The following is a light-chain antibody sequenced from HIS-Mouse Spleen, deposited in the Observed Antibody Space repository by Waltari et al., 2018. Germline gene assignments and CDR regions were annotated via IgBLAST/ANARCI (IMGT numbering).Light chain of an antibody. CDR1: NIGSKP. CDR2: SNN. Sequence: VLTQPPSVSVAPGQTARITCGGNNIGSKPVNWYQQLPGTAPKLLIYSNNQRPSGVPDRFSGSKSGTSASLAISGLQSEDEADYYCAAWDDSLNGVVFGGGTKLTVL. V-gene: IGLV1-44*01. CDR3: AAWDDSLNGVV. J-gene: IGLJ2*01.